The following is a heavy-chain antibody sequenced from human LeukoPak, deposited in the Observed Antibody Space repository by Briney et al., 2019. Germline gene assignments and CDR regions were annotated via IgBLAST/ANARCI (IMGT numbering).Heavy chain of an antibody. V-gene: IGHV3-30*18. D-gene: IGHD2-15*01. J-gene: IGHJ6*02. Sequence: GGSLRLSCAASGFTFSSYGMHWVRQAPGKGLEWVAVISYDGSNKYYADSVKGRFTISRDNSKNTLYLQMNSLRAEDTAVYYCAKGSEDIVVVVASAPVRLLYGMDVWGQGTTVTVSS. CDR1: GFTFSSYG. CDR2: ISYDGSNK. CDR3: AKGSEDIVVVVASAPVRLLYGMDV.